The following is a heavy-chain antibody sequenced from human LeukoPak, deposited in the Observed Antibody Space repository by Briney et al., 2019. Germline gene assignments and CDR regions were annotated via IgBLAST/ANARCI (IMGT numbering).Heavy chain of an antibody. CDR1: GFTFSSYW. CDR2: INSDGSST. Sequence: GGPLRLSCAASGFTFSSYWMHWVRQAPGKGLVWVSRINSDGSSTSYADSVKGRFTISRDHAKNTLYLQMNSLRAEDTAVYYCARDDAGYSYDPRGWFDPWGQGTLVTVSS. D-gene: IGHD5-18*01. V-gene: IGHV3-74*01. J-gene: IGHJ5*02. CDR3: ARDDAGYSYDPRGWFDP.